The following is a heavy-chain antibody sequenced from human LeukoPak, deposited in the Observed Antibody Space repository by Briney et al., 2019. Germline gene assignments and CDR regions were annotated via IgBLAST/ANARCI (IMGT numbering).Heavy chain of an antibody. CDR2: IHQDGSEK. Sequence: GGSLRLSCAASGFTFSTYWMSWVRQAPGKGLEWVANIHQDGSEKYYVDSVKGRFTISRDNAKNSLYLQMDSLRAEDTAVYYCARLGATSAACIYWGQGTQVTVSS. CDR1: GFTFSTYW. CDR3: ARLGATSAACIY. V-gene: IGHV3-7*01. D-gene: IGHD1-26*01. J-gene: IGHJ4*02.